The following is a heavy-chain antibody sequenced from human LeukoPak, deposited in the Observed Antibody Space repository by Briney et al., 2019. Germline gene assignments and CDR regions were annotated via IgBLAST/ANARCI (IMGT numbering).Heavy chain of an antibody. Sequence: SEHLSLPCSVSGGSISSSSYYGGGIRQNQGKGLGWIGRIYYSGSTYYNPSLKSRVTIPVAPSRNQFSLKLSSATASDTAVYYCASVSRCSSTSCYTTYSWFDPWGQGTLVTVSS. D-gene: IGHD2-2*02. CDR3: ASVSRCSSTSCYTTYSWFDP. J-gene: IGHJ5*02. V-gene: IGHV4-39*07. CDR2: IYYSGST. CDR1: GGSISSSSYY.